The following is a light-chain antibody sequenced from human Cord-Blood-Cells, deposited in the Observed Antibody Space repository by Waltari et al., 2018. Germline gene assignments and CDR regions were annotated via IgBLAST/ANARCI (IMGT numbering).Light chain of an antibody. Sequence: DIVMTQSPDSLAVSLGARAPINCKSSQSVLYSSNNKSYLARYQQKPGQPPKMPIYLAATGASEVPDRFSGSGYATDVTLSFSSLQAGDVAVYDSRPYDTAPYTFGQGTTLEIK. J-gene: IGKJ2*01. CDR2: LAA. CDR1: QSVLYSSNNKSY. V-gene: IGKV4-1*01. CDR3: RPYDTAPYT.